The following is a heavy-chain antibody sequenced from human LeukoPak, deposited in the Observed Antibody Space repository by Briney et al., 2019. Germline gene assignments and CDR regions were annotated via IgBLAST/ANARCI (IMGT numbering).Heavy chain of an antibody. Sequence: PSETLSLTCTVSGGSISSGSYYWSWIRQPAGKGLEWIGRIYTSGSTNYDPSLKSRVTISVDTSKNQFSLKLSSVTAADTAVYYCARDLFRIAVARSHDAFDIWGQGTMVTVSS. CDR3: ARDLFRIAVARSHDAFDI. J-gene: IGHJ3*02. CDR2: IYTSGST. D-gene: IGHD6-19*01. V-gene: IGHV4-61*02. CDR1: GGSISSGSYY.